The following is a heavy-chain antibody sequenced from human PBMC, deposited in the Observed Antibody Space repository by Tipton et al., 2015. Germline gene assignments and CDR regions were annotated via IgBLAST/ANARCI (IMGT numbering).Heavy chain of an antibody. Sequence: GSLRLSCAASGFAFRTSWMTWVRQAPGKGLEWVANIKHDGDEKYSVASVEGRFTISRDNDKSSLYLQMNSLRVDDTATYYCATYTRTFNAFDIWGQGTMVIVSS. CDR3: ATYTRTFNAFDI. D-gene: IGHD3-16*01. CDR1: GFAFRTSW. J-gene: IGHJ3*02. CDR2: IKHDGDEK. V-gene: IGHV3-7*01.